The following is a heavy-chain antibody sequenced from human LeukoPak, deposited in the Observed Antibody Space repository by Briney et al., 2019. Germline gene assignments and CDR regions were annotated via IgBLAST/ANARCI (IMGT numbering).Heavy chain of an antibody. J-gene: IGHJ4*02. CDR1: GFTFSSYA. D-gene: IGHD3-10*01. Sequence: PGGSLRLSCAASGFTFSSYAMSWVRQAPGEGLEWVSAISGSGGSTYYADSVKGRFTISRDNSKNTLYLQMNSLRAEDTAVYYCAKDKVVRVTMVRADYWGQGTLVTVSS. V-gene: IGHV3-23*01. CDR2: ISGSGGST. CDR3: AKDKVVRVTMVRADY.